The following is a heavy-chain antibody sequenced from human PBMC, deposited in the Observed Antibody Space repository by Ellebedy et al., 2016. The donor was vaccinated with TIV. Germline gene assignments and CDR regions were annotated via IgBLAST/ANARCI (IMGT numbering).Heavy chain of an antibody. CDR3: AKDSGICSGGSCYSEGLDY. D-gene: IGHD2-15*01. J-gene: IGHJ4*02. Sequence: GESLKISCAASGFAFSSYAMIWVRQAPGKGLDWVSAISGSGSNTYYADSVKGRFTISRDNSKNTLYLQMNSLRAEDTAVYYCAKDSGICSGGSCYSEGLDYWGQGTLVTVSS. CDR2: ISGSGSNT. CDR1: GFAFSSYA. V-gene: IGHV3-23*01.